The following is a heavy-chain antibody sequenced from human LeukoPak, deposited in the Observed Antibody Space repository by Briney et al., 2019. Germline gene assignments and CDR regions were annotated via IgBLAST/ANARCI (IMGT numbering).Heavy chain of an antibody. CDR2: IDSTGST. CDR1: GILVSSNY. CDR3: ARRERLGYSYGRGTLDI. V-gene: IGHV3-66*01. J-gene: IGHJ3*02. Sequence: GGSLGLSCVASGILVSSNYMSWVRQAPGKGLEWVSFIDSTGSTYYADSVKGRFTISRDNSRNTLYLQMNSLRVEDTAVYYCARRERLGYSYGRGTLDIWGQGTMVTVSS. D-gene: IGHD5-18*01.